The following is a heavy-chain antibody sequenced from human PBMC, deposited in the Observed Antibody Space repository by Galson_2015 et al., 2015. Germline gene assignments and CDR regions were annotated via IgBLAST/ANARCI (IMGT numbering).Heavy chain of an antibody. V-gene: IGHV3-23*01. Sequence: SLRLSCAASGFTFSDYAMSWVRQAPGKGLEWVSSISYSGGPTYYADSVKGRFTISRDNSRNTLYLQMNSLRAEDTAVYYCARSAPYSSSRQLRPTFDYWGQGTLVTVSS. CDR2: ISYSGGPT. D-gene: IGHD6-6*01. CDR3: ARSAPYSSSRQLRPTFDY. CDR1: GFTFSDYA. J-gene: IGHJ4*02.